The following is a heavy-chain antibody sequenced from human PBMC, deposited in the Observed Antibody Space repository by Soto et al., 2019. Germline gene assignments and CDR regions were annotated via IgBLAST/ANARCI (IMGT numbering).Heavy chain of an antibody. D-gene: IGHD3-16*01. CDR1: GFAFTSYA. Sequence: QVQLVQSGAEVKKPGASVKISCKASGFAFTSYAIHWVRQAPGQRLEWMGWINAGNGNTKYSHKLQGSVTITRDTSASTAYMELRGLRSEDTAVYYCARALRRGGVGYGMDIWGQGTTVTVSS. J-gene: IGHJ6*02. CDR3: ARALRRGGVGYGMDI. CDR2: INAGNGNT. V-gene: IGHV1-3*01.